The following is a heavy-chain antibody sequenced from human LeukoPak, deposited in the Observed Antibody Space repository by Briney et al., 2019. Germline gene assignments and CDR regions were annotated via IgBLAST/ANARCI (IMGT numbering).Heavy chain of an antibody. Sequence: GESLKISCMGSGYSFTNYWIAWVRQMPGKGLEWMGIIQPGESDTRYSPSFQGQVTISADKSISTAYLQWTSLKASDTAMYFCARNRRLNDIDFDYWGQGTLVTVSS. V-gene: IGHV5-51*01. CDR2: IQPGESDT. D-gene: IGHD2-15*01. J-gene: IGHJ4*02. CDR1: GYSFTNYW. CDR3: ARNRRLNDIDFDY.